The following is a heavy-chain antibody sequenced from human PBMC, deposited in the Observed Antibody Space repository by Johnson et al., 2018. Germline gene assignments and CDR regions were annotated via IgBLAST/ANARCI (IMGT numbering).Heavy chain of an antibody. CDR1: GFTFSSYG. Sequence: QVQLVQSGGGLVQPGGSLRLSCAASGFTFSSYGMHWVRQAPGKGLEWVAVISYDGSNKYYADSVKGRFTISRDNSKNTLYLQMNSLRAEDTAVYYCAIGTTDAFDIWGQGTMVTVSS. J-gene: IGHJ3*02. D-gene: IGHD1-1*01. CDR2: ISYDGSNK. CDR3: AIGTTDAFDI. V-gene: IGHV3-30*03.